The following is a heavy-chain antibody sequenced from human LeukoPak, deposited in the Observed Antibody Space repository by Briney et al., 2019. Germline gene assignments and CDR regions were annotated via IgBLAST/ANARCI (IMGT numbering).Heavy chain of an antibody. CDR3: ARLYYGSGTTNDY. CDR1: GFTVSSNH. Sequence: GGSLRLSCAASGFTVSSNHMSWVRQAPGKGLEWVSVIYSGGSTYYADSVKGRFTISRDNSKNTLYLQMNSLRAEDTAVYYCARLYYGSGTTNDYWGQGTLVTVSS. CDR2: IYSGGST. V-gene: IGHV3-66*04. D-gene: IGHD3-10*01. J-gene: IGHJ4*02.